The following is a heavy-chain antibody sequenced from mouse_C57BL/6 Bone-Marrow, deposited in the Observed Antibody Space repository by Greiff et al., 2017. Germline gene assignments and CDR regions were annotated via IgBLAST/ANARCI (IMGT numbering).Heavy chain of an antibody. CDR2: ISDGGSYT. V-gene: IGHV5-4*01. J-gene: IGHJ4*01. Sequence: DVKLVESGGGLVKPGGSLKLSCAASGFTFSSYAMSWVRQTPEKRLEWVATISDGGSYTYYPDNVKGRFTISRDNAKNNLYLQMSHLKSEDTAMYYCAREIPDYGSSFDYAMDYWGQGTSVTVSA. CDR1: GFTFSSYA. CDR3: AREIPDYGSSFDYAMDY. D-gene: IGHD1-1*01.